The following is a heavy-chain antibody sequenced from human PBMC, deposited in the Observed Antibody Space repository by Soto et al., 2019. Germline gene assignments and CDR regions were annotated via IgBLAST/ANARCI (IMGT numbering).Heavy chain of an antibody. V-gene: IGHV1-24*01. CDR1: GYTLTELS. Sequence: ASVKVSCKVSGYTLTELSMHWVRQAPGKGLEWMGGFIPEDGETIYAQKFQGRVTITEDTSTGTAYMELSSLRSEDTAVYYCARDLEYSSSSAYYGMDVWGQGTTVTV. CDR2: FIPEDGET. CDR3: ARDLEYSSSSAYYGMDV. J-gene: IGHJ6*02. D-gene: IGHD6-6*01.